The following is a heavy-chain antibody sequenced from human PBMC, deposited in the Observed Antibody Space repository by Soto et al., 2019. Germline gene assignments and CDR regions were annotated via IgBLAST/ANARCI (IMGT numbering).Heavy chain of an antibody. Sequence: EVQLVESGGGLVQPGGSLRLSCSASGITFSSYALHWVRQAPGKGLEYVSAISSNGDITYYADSVKGRFTISRDNSKNTLHLQMTSLRPEDTAVYYCAKVQREQHMGAGGPFDCWGQGTLVTVSS. V-gene: IGHV3-64D*08. CDR1: GITFSSYA. D-gene: IGHD3-10*01. CDR2: ISSNGDIT. CDR3: AKVQREQHMGAGGPFDC. J-gene: IGHJ4*02.